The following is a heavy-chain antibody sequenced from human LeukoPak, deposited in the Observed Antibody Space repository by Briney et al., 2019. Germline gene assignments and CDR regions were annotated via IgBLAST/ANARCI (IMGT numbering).Heavy chain of an antibody. J-gene: IGHJ4*02. CDR3: ARYSYGGFYFDH. CDR1: GGSISGYY. V-gene: IGHV4-59*08. Sequence: PSETLSLTCTVSGGSISGYYWSWLRQPPGKGLEWIGYVYYDGSTIYNPSLKSRVTISLDTSNNQFFLKLGSVTAADTGVYYCARYSYGGFYFDHWGQGTLVTVSS. D-gene: IGHD5-18*01. CDR2: VYYDGST.